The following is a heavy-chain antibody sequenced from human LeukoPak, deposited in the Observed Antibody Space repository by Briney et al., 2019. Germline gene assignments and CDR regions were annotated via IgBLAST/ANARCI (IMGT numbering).Heavy chain of an antibody. CDR1: GYTFTSYY. CDR3: ARGEAGMEATFNFDY. V-gene: IGHV1-46*01. CDR2: INPSGGST. Sequence: ASVKVSCKASGYTFTSYYMHWVRQAPGQGLEWMGIINPSGGSTSYAQKFQGRVTMTRDTSTSTVYMELSSLRSEDTAVYYCARGEAGMEATFNFDYWGQGTLVTVSS. D-gene: IGHD5-12*01. J-gene: IGHJ4*02.